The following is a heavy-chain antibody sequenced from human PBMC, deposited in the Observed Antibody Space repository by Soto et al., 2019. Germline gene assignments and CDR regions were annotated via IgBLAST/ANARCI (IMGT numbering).Heavy chain of an antibody. V-gene: IGHV4-34*01. D-gene: IGHD2-2*01. CDR1: GGSFSGYY. CDR2: INHSGST. J-gene: IGHJ6*02. Sequence: PSETLSLTCAVYGGSFSGYYWSWIRQPPGKGLEWIGEINHSGSTNYNPSLKSRVTISVDTSKSQFSLKLSSVTAADTAVYYCARDRPPYCSSTSCYFNYYGMDVWGQGTTVTVSS. CDR3: ARDRPPYCSSTSCYFNYYGMDV.